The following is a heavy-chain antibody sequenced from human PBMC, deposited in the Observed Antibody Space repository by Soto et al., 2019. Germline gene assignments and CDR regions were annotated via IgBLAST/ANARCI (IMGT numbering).Heavy chain of an antibody. CDR1: GYSFTNYG. J-gene: IGHJ6*03. D-gene: IGHD6-19*01. CDR2: ISAYNGNT. Sequence: QDQLVQSGVEVKKPGASVKVSCKASGYSFTNYGITWVRQAPGQGLEWMGWISAYNGNTNHAQKFQGRVTMTTDASTSTDYLELRSLRSDDTAVYYCARDRGVNPPVACNTHYYYYMDVWGKGTTVTVSS. V-gene: IGHV1-18*01. CDR3: ARDRGVNPPVACNTHYYYYMDV.